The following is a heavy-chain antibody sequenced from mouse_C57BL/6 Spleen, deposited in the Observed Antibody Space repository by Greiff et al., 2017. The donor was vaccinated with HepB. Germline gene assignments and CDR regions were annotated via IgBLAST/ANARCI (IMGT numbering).Heavy chain of an antibody. CDR3: ACVYDDDPGWFAY. V-gene: IGHV5-16*01. D-gene: IGHD2-4*01. Sequence: EVKLVESEGGLVQPGSSMKLSCTASGFTFSDYYMAWVRQVPEKGLEWVANINYDCSRTYYLDSLKSRFIISCDNPKNILYRQMSSLKSEDAATYYCACVYDDDPGWFAYWGQGTLVTVSA. J-gene: IGHJ3*01. CDR1: GFTFSDYY. CDR2: INYDCSRT.